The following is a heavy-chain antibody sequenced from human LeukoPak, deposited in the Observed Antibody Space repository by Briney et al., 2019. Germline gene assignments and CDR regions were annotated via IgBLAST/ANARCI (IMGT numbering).Heavy chain of an antibody. Sequence: PSETLSLTCTVSGGSISSYYWSWIRQPPGKGLEWIGYIYYSGSTNYNPSLKSRVTISVDTSKNQFSLKLSSVTAADTAVYYCASQYYDSSGFDYWGQGTLVTVSS. J-gene: IGHJ4*02. D-gene: IGHD3-22*01. CDR3: ASQYYDSSGFDY. CDR2: IYYSGST. CDR1: GGSISSYY. V-gene: IGHV4-59*08.